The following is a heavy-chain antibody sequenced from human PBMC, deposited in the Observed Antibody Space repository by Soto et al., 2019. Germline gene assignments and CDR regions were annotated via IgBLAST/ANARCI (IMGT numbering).Heavy chain of an antibody. CDR3: ARDLRVLNYCDSRGYYPRLDY. CDR1: GGTFSTYA. Sequence: QVQLVQSGAEVKKPGSSVKVSCKASGGTFSTYAISWVRQAPGHGLEWMGGIVPIFGTENYAQKFQDRVTITADESTSTASAELSSVRSEDTAVYYCARDLRVLNYCDSRGYYPRLDYWGQGTLVIVSS. J-gene: IGHJ4*02. V-gene: IGHV1-69*01. D-gene: IGHD3-22*01. CDR2: IVPIFGTE.